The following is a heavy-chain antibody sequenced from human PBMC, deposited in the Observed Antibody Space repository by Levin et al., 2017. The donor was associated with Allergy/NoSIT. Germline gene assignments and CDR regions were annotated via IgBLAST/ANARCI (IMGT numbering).Heavy chain of an antibody. CDR1: GFTFSSYA. CDR2: ISGSGGST. D-gene: IGHD4-17*01. CDR3: AKDRVDYGDLYWYFDL. Sequence: TGGSLRLSCAASGFTFSSYAMSWVRQAPGKGLEWVSAISGSGGSTYYADSVKGRFTISRDNSKNTLYLQMNSLRAEDTAVYYCAKDRVDYGDLYWYFDLWGRGTLVTVSS. J-gene: IGHJ2*01. V-gene: IGHV3-23*01.